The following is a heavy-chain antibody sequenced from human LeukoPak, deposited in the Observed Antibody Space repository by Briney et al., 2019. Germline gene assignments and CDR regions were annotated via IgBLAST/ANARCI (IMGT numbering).Heavy chain of an antibody. CDR2: ISWNSANI. V-gene: IGHV3-9*03. CDR1: GFTFDNYA. Sequence: QTGKSLRLSCAAFGFTFDNYAMHWVRQAPGKGLEWVSSISWNSANIAYADPVKGRFTISRDNAKNSLYLQMNSLRPEDMALYYCVKDTSGASQYFQYWGHGTVVTVSS. D-gene: IGHD2-15*01. CDR3: VKDTSGASQYFQY. J-gene: IGHJ1*01.